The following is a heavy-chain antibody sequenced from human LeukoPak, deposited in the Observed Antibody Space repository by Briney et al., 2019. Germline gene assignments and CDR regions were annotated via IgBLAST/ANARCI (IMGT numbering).Heavy chain of an antibody. V-gene: IGHV4-34*01. J-gene: IGHJ2*01. Sequence: SETLSLTCAVYGGSFSGYYWSWIRQPPGKGLEWIGEINHSGSTNYNPSLKSRVTISVDTSKNQFSLKLSSVTAADTAVYYCARAYIGRIHWYFDLWGRGTLVTVSS. D-gene: IGHD1-14*01. CDR3: ARAYIGRIHWYFDL. CDR2: INHSGST. CDR1: GGSFSGYY.